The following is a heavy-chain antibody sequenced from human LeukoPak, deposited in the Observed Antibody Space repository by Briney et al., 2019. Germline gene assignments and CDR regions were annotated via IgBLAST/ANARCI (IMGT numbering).Heavy chain of an antibody. CDR1: GGSISSYY. CDR2: IYYSGST. CDR3: AREGLWFGDYPYPDYYYGMDV. J-gene: IGHJ6*02. V-gene: IGHV4-59*01. D-gene: IGHD3-10*01. Sequence: SETLSLTCTVSGGSISSYYWSWIRQPPGKGLEWIGYIYYSGSTNYNPSLKSRVTISVDTSKNQFSLKLSSVTAAVTAVYYCAREGLWFGDYPYPDYYYGMDVWGQGTTVTVSS.